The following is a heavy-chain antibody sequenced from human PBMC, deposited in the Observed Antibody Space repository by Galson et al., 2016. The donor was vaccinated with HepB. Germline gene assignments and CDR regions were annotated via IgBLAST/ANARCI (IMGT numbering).Heavy chain of an antibody. CDR1: GGSISHYY. J-gene: IGHJ5*02. D-gene: IGHD6-13*01. CDR2: IYYSGST. V-gene: IGHV4-59*01. CDR3: ARGVAAPGTFWFDP. Sequence: SETLSLTCNVSGGSISHYYWSWIRQPPGKGLEWIGYIYYSGSTNYNPSLKSRVTISLDSSKNQLSLRLSSVTAADTAVYYCARGVAAPGTFWFDPWGQGTLVTVSS.